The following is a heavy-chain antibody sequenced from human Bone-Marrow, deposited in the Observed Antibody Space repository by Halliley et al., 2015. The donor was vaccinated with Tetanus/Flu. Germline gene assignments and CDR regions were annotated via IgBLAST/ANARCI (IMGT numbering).Heavy chain of an antibody. Sequence: SSSGTIIYSADSVKGRFTISRDNAKNSLYLQMNSLRAEDTAVYYCVRDIAVAGRGDYWGQGTLVTVSS. CDR3: VRDIAVAGRGDY. V-gene: IGHV3-48*03. D-gene: IGHD6-19*01. CDR2: SSSGTII. J-gene: IGHJ4*02.